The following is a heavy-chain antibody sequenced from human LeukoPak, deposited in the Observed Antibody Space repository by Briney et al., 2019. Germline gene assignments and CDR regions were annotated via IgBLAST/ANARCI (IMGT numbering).Heavy chain of an antibody. J-gene: IGHJ4*02. D-gene: IGHD2-21*02. CDR3: AKDACVGDCNYHFDY. CDR1: GFTFSSYS. CDR2: ISSSSSYI. V-gene: IGHV3-21*04. Sequence: GGSLRLSCAASGFTFSSYSMNWVRQAPGKGLEWVSSISSSSSYIYYADSVKGRFTISRDNSKNTLYLQMNSLRAEDSAVYYCAKDACVGDCNYHFDYWGQGTLVPVSS.